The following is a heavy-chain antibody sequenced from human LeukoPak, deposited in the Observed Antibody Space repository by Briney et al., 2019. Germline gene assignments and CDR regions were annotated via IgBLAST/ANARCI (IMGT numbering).Heavy chain of an antibody. CDR3: ARVSQSYDYGDYEDY. J-gene: IGHJ4*02. CDR1: GFTFSNYA. Sequence: GGSLRLSCAASGFTFSNYAMSWVRQAPGKGLEWVSGINWNGGSTGYADSVKGRFTISRDNAKNSLYLQMNSLRAEDTALYYCARVSQSYDYGDYEDYWGQGTLVTVSS. V-gene: IGHV3-20*04. CDR2: INWNGGST. D-gene: IGHD4-17*01.